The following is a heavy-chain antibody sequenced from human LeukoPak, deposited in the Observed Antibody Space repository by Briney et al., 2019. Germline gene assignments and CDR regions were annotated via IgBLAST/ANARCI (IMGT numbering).Heavy chain of an antibody. V-gene: IGHV3-23*01. CDR2: INGSGGST. CDR1: GFTFSSYA. CDR3: AKDYGTHCGGDCYSDYFDY. J-gene: IGHJ4*02. D-gene: IGHD2-21*02. Sequence: GGSLRLSCAASGFTFSSYAMSWGRQAPGKGLEWVSAINGSGGSTYYADSVKGRFTIARDNSKNTLYLQMNSLRAEDTAVYYCAKDYGTHCGGDCYSDYFDYWGQGALVSDSS.